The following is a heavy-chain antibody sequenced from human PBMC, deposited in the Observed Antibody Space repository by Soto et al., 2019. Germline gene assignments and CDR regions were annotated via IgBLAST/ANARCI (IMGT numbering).Heavy chain of an antibody. Sequence: GASVKVSCKACGFRFASYDSYWVRQSTGQGLEWMGWMNPNSGNTGYAQKFQGRVTMTRNTSISTAYMELSSLRSEDTAVYYCARGGSIVYDSAFDYWGQGTLVTVSS. CDR1: GFRFASYD. D-gene: IGHD3-3*01. J-gene: IGHJ4*02. V-gene: IGHV1-8*01. CDR2: MNPNSGNT. CDR3: ARGGSIVYDSAFDY.